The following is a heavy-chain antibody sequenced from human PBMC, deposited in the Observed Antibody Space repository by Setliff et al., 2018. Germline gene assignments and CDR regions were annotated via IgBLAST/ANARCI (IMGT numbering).Heavy chain of an antibody. J-gene: IGHJ5*02. CDR3: ARVCCYYNSGSSPNWFDP. V-gene: IGHV3-7*03. Sequence: GGSLRLSCAASGFTFRSYWMSWVRQAPGKGLEWVANIKKDGSEKYYVDSVKGRFTISRDNAKNSLYLQINSLRAEDTAVYYCARVCCYYNSGSSPNWFDPWGQGTLVTVSS. CDR2: IKKDGSEK. D-gene: IGHD3-10*01. CDR1: GFTFRSYW.